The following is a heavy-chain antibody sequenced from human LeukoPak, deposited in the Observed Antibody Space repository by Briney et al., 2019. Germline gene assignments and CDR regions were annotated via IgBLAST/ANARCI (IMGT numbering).Heavy chain of an antibody. V-gene: IGHV6-1*01. Sequence: SQTLSLTCALSGGSFSSNSVTWNWIRQSPSRGLEWLGRTYYRSTWYNDYAVSVRGRITVNPDTSKNQFSLHLNSVTPEDTAVYYCARRLTQYDCFDPWGQGILVTVSS. CDR1: GGSFSSNSVT. J-gene: IGHJ5*02. CDR2: TYYRSTWYN. D-gene: IGHD2-2*01. CDR3: ARRLTQYDCFDP.